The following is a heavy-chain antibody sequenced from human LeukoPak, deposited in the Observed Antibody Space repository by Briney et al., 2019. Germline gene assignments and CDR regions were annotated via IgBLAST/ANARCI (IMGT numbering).Heavy chain of an antibody. CDR2: IIPMLGIA. V-gene: IGHV1-69*05. D-gene: IGHD2-2*01. CDR3: ATIYCSSTSCYGIVPAFDI. CDR1: VGTLRSQA. Sequence: SVKVSCKASVGTLRSQAISWVRQAPGQGLEWMGGIIPMLGIANNAQKFQGRVTITTDESTTTAYMELSSLRSEDTALYYCATIYCSSTSCYGIVPAFDIWGQGTMVTVSS. J-gene: IGHJ3*02.